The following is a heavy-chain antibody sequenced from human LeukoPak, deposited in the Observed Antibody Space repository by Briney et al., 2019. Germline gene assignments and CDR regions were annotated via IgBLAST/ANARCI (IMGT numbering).Heavy chain of an antibody. D-gene: IGHD3-9*01. CDR2: ISSSGSTI. J-gene: IGHJ4*02. V-gene: IGHV3-48*03. Sequence: PGGSLRLSCAASGFTFSSYEMNWVRQAPGKGLEWVSYISSSGSTIYYADSVKGRFTISRDNAKNSLYLQMNSLRAEDTAVYYCARAKLRYFERLFSLYFDYWGQGTLVTVSS. CDR1: GFTFSSYE. CDR3: ARAKLRYFERLFSLYFDY.